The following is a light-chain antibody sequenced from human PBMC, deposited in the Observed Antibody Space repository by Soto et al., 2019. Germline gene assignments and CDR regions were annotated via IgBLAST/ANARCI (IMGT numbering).Light chain of an antibody. CDR1: QSVGSN. CDR2: AES. Sequence: EIVMTQSPATLSVSPGERATLSCRASQSVGSNLAWYQQKPGQPPRLLIYAESTRATGIPARFSGSGSGTEFTLTISSLQSEDFAVYFCQQYSSPPQTFGQGTKVEIK. V-gene: IGKV3-15*01. J-gene: IGKJ1*01. CDR3: QQYSSPPQT.